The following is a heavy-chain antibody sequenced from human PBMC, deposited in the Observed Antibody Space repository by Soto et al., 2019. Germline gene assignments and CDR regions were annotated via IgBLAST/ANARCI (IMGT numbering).Heavy chain of an antibody. Sequence: ASVKVSCKASGYIFGSQTLAWLRQAPGQGLEWMGWITPSNGVTNYAQSFQGRVTMTTDTSKMTAYLELRSLGPDDSGVYYCARWYTAMLGEYYLDFWGQGTLVTVSS. V-gene: IGHV1-18*01. J-gene: IGHJ4*02. CDR2: ITPSNGVT. CDR1: GYIFGSQT. CDR3: ARWYTAMLGEYYLDF. D-gene: IGHD3-16*01.